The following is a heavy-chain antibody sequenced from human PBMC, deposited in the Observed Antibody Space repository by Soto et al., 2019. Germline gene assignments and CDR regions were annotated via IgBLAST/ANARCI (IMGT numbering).Heavy chain of an antibody. J-gene: IGHJ4*02. CDR3: AKDGTSGGTYFDY. V-gene: IGHV3-30*18. Sequence: QVQLVDSGGGVVQPGRSLRLSCAPSGFTFSNYGMHWVGQAPGKGLGWVAFISYHGSDKNYADSVKGRFTISRDNSKNTFYLQMNSLRVDDTAVYYCAKDGTSGGTYFDYWGQGTLVTVSS. CDR1: GFTFSNYG. CDR2: ISYHGSDK.